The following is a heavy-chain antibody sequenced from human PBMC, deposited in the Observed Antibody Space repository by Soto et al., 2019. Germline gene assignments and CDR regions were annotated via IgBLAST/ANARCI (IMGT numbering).Heavy chain of an antibody. J-gene: IGHJ4*02. CDR2: IHSATGTI. CDR3: VRDGGRSGNFDY. V-gene: IGHV3-48*02. Sequence: GGSLRLSCAASGFIFTSHPMDWVRQAPGKGLEWVSYIHSATGTIYYADSVKGRFTISTDKAKNSLYLQMNSLRDDDTAVYYCVRDGGRSGNFDYWGLGALVTVSS. CDR1: GFIFTSHP. D-gene: IGHD1-1*01.